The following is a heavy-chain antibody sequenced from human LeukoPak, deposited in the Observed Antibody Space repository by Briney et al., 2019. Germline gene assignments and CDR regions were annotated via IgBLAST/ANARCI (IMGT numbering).Heavy chain of an antibody. CDR2: INHNGNVN. V-gene: IGHV3-7*03. CDR3: ARGGGLDV. CDR1: GFTFSSYW. D-gene: IGHD3-16*01. Sequence: GGSLRLSCAASGFTFSSYWMNWARQAPGKGLEWVASINHNGNVNYYVDSVKGRFTIFRDNAKNPLYLQMSNLRAEDTAVYFCARGGGLDVWGQGATVTVSS. J-gene: IGHJ6*02.